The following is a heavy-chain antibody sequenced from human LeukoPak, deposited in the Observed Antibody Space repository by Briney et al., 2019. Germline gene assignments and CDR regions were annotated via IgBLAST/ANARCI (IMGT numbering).Heavy chain of an antibody. V-gene: IGHV4-34*01. CDR3: ARYGSSGYYYRKPYYFDY. CDR2: INHSGST. J-gene: IGHJ4*02. D-gene: IGHD3-22*01. CDR1: GGSFSGYY. Sequence: PSETLSLTCAVYGGSFSGYYWSWIRQPPGKGLEWIGEINHSGSTNYNPSLKSRVTISVDTSKNQFSLKLSSVTAADTAVYYCARYGSSGYYYRKPYYFDYWGQGTLVTVSS.